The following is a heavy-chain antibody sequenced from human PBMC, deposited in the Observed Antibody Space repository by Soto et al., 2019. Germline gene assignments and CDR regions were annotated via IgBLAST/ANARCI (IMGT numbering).Heavy chain of an antibody. CDR2: ISGSGGAS. CDR1: GFTFSSYS. D-gene: IGHD2-2*01. J-gene: IGHJ1*01. CDR3: TNAYCSSTSCRAEYLQH. Sequence: GGSLRLSCAASGFTFSSYSMSWVRQAPGKGLEWVSAISGSGGASYYADSVKGRFTISRDNSKNTVYLQMNSLRAEDTAVYFCTNAYCSSTSCRAEYLQHWGQGTLVTVSS. V-gene: IGHV3-23*01.